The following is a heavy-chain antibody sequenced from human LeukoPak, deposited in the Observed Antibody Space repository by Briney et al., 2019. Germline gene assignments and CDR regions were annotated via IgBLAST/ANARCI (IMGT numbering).Heavy chain of an antibody. J-gene: IGHJ4*02. Sequence: ASVKVSCKASGYTFTGYYMHWVRQAPGQGLEWMGWINPNSGGTNYAQKFQGRVTMTRDTSISTAYMELSRLRSDDTAVYYCARDRHSGWYPWNDYWGQGTLVTVSS. CDR3: ARDRHSGWYPWNDY. CDR1: GYTFTGYY. CDR2: INPNSGGT. D-gene: IGHD6-19*01. V-gene: IGHV1-2*02.